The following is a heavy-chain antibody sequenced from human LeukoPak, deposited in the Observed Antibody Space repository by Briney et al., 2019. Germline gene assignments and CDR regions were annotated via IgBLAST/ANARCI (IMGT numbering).Heavy chain of an antibody. J-gene: IGHJ4*02. CDR2: IDPSDSYT. D-gene: IGHD5-18*01. CDR3: ARFKRIQLWHFDY. Sequence: GESLKISFKASGYRFICSWISWVRQVPGKGLEWMGRIDPSDSYTTYSPSFQGHVTISADKSITTAYLQWNGLKASDSAMYYCARFKRIQLWHFDYWGQGTLVTVSS. CDR1: GYRFICSW. V-gene: IGHV5-10-1*01.